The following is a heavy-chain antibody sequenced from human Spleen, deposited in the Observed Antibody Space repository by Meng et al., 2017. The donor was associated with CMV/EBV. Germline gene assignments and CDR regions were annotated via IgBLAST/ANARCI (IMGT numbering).Heavy chain of an antibody. D-gene: IGHD3/OR15-3a*01. CDR3: AREVPDWGHDAFDI. CDR1: GGSVSSGRHY. J-gene: IGHJ3*02. V-gene: IGHV4-61*01. Sequence: SETLSLTCTVSGGSVSSGRHYWSWIRQPPGKGREWIGYIYTRGITKYNPSLKSPVTMSEHTSKNQFPLMLSSVTAADTAVYFCAREVPDWGHDAFDIWCQGTMVTVSS. CDR2: IYTRGIT.